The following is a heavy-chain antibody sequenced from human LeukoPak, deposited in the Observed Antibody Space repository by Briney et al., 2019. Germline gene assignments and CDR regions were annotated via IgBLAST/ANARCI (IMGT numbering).Heavy chain of an antibody. CDR2: IYPGDSDT. CDR1: GNRFTPDY. D-gene: IGHD6-13*01. V-gene: IGHV5-51*01. Sequence: GESLRISFRASGNRFTPDYTGWVRQRPGKALEWLGIIYPGDSDTRYSPSFQGQVTISADKSISTAYLQWSSLKASDTATYYCARQGDDSSSDAFDIWGQGTMVTVSS. J-gene: IGHJ3*02. CDR3: ARQGDDSSSDAFDI.